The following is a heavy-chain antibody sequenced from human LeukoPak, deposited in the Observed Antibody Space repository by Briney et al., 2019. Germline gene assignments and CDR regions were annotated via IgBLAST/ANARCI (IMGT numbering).Heavy chain of an antibody. V-gene: IGHV3-33*01. Sequence: QPGGSLRLSCAASGFTFSSSGMHWVRQAPGKGLEWVALIWYDGINEYYADSVKGRFTISRDDSKNTLYLQMNSLRAEDTAVYYCARDRSYNMDVWGQGTTVTVSS. CDR1: GFTFSSSG. CDR3: ARDRSYNMDV. CDR2: IWYDGINE. D-gene: IGHD5-24*01. J-gene: IGHJ6*02.